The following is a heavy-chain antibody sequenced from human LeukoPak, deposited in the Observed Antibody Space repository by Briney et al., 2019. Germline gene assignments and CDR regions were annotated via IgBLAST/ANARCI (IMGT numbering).Heavy chain of an antibody. CDR2: ISSSGSTI. Sequence: GGSLRLSCAASGFTFSSYEMNWVRQAPGKRLEWVSYISSSGSTIYYADSVKGRFTISRDNAKNSLYLQMNSLRAEDTAVYYCARDRLYQLPVYYYGMDVWGQGTTVTVSS. CDR1: GFTFSSYE. J-gene: IGHJ6*02. CDR3: ARDRLYQLPVYYYGMDV. V-gene: IGHV3-48*03. D-gene: IGHD2-2*01.